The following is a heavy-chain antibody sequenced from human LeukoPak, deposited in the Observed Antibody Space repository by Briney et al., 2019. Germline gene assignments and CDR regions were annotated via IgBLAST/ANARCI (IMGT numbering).Heavy chain of an antibody. V-gene: IGHV3-48*01. J-gene: IGHJ4*02. CDR1: GFTFSSYS. Sequence: PGGSLRLSCAASGFTFSSYSMNWVRQAPGKGLEWVSYISSSSSTIYYADSVKGRFTISRDNSKNTLYLQMNSLRAEDTAVYYCAKERKYSSSYDYWGQGTLVTVSS. D-gene: IGHD6-6*01. CDR2: ISSSSSTI. CDR3: AKERKYSSSYDY.